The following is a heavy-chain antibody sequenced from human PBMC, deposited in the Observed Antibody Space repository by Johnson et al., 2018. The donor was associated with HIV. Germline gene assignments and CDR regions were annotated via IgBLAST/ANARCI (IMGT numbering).Heavy chain of an antibody. J-gene: IGHJ3*02. D-gene: IGHD3-22*01. CDR1: GFTFSSYG. CDR3: AKAGDYYDSSGYYDAFDI. Sequence: QVQLVESGGGVVQPGGSLRLSCAASGFTFSSYGMHWVRQAPGKGLEWVAFLRYDGSNKYYADSVKGRFTISRDNSKNTLYLQMNSLRAEDTAVYYCAKAGDYYDSSGYYDAFDIWGQGTMVTVSS. CDR2: LRYDGSNK. V-gene: IGHV3-30*02.